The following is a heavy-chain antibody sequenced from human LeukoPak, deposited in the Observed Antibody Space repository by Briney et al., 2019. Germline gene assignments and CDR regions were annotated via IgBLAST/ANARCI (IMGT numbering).Heavy chain of an antibody. J-gene: IGHJ4*02. V-gene: IGHV3-23*01. Sequence: GGSLRLSCATSGFTFSNYAMGWVRQAPGKGLEWVSAVSSSGNSAVYTDSVRGRFTISRDNAKNTLYLQMNSLRAEDTAVYYCAREDYGGNSGYWGQGTLVTVSS. D-gene: IGHD4-23*01. CDR1: GFTFSNYA. CDR3: AREDYGGNSGY. CDR2: VSSSGNSA.